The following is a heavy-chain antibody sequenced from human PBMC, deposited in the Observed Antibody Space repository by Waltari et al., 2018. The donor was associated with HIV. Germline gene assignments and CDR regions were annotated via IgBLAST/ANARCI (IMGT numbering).Heavy chain of an antibody. J-gene: IGHJ6*02. CDR2: NDPNTGNK. D-gene: IGHD1-26*01. Sequence: QVHLVQSGPEVQRPGDSVKISCQAFGYTFIHVDVNWLRQAAGQGAEWLGSNDPNTGNKASPNKDGDRVTMNRDVSTDTAYMEMTGLTPEDTAIYYWARKSSGKGNRYFYYGLDVWGQGTPVTV. CDR3: ARKSSGKGNRYFYYGLDV. V-gene: IGHV1-8*02. CDR1: GYTFIHVD.